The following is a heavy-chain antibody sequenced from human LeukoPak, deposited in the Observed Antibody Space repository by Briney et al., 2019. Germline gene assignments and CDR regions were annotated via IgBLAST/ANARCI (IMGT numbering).Heavy chain of an antibody. CDR1: GGSISSSN. D-gene: IGHD2-21*02. J-gene: IGHJ4*02. CDR3: AKDVSYCGGDCYSLVFDY. V-gene: IGHV3-23*01. Sequence: PSETLSLTCAVSGGSISSSNWWSWVRQPPGKGLEWVSAISGSGGSTYYADSVKGRFTISRDNSKNTLYLQMNSLRAEDTAVYYCAKDVSYCGGDCYSLVFDYWGQGTLVTVSS. CDR2: ISGSGGST.